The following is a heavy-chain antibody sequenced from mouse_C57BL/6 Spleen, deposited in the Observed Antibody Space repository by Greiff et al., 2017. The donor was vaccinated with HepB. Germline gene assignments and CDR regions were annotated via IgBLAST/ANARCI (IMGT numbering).Heavy chain of an antibody. CDR2: INPNYGTT. CDR3: ARSHYYGSSTGFDY. Sequence: EVQLQQSGPELVKPGASVKISCKASGYSFTDYNMNWVKQSNGKSLEWIGVINPNYGTTSYNQKFKGKATLTVDQSSSTDYMQLNSLTSEDSAVYYCARSHYYGSSTGFDYWGQGTTLTVSS. D-gene: IGHD1-1*01. CDR1: GYSFTDYN. J-gene: IGHJ2*01. V-gene: IGHV1-39*01.